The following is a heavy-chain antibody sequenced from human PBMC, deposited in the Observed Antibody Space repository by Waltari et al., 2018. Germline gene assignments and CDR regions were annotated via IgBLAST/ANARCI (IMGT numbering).Heavy chain of an antibody. CDR3: AKSRLNYADRGMDV. D-gene: IGHD3-16*01. CDR2: ISSSSSTI. J-gene: IGHJ6*02. CDR1: GFTFSSYS. Sequence: EVQLVESGGGLVQPGGSLRLSCAASGFTFSSYSMNWVRQAPGKGLEWVSYISSSSSTIYYADSVRGRLTISRDNSRDTLYLQFSSLRVEDTAVYYCAKSRLNYADRGMDVWGQGTAVTVSS. V-gene: IGHV3-48*01.